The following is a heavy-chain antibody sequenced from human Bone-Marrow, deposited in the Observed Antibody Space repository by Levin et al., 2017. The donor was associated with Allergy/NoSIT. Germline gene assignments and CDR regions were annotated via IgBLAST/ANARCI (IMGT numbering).Heavy chain of an antibody. CDR3: ARDGQGHSSSPY. CDR1: GFSVSNNF. D-gene: IGHD6-6*01. V-gene: IGHV3-66*01. Sequence: GESLKISCAASGFSVSNNFLNWVRQVPGKGLEWVSLIYSGGSTHYADSVKGRFTISRDNSRNTLYLQMNSLRVEYTAVYYCARDGQGHSSSPYWGQGTLVTVSS. CDR2: IYSGGST. J-gene: IGHJ4*02.